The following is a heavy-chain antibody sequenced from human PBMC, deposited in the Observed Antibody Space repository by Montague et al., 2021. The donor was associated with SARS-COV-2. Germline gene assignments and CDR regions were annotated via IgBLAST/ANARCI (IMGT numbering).Heavy chain of an antibody. CDR1: GGSISPYY. CDR3: ARDRGRYFDSGSYNWLET. CDR2: IYYTGNT. J-gene: IGHJ5*02. V-gene: IGHV4-59*01. Sequence: SETLSLTCTVSGGSISPYYWTWIRQPPGKGLEWIGYIYYTGNTKYKPSLKSRVTISVDTSKNQFSLNLKSVTAADTAVYYCARDRGRYFDSGSYNWLETWGQGKLVTVSS. D-gene: IGHD3-10*01.